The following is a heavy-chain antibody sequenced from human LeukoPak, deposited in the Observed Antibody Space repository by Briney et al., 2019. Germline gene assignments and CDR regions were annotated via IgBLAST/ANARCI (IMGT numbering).Heavy chain of an antibody. CDR1: GFTFSSYS. Sequence: GGSLRLSCAASGFTFSSYSMNWVRQAPGKGLQWVSAISGSGGSTYYSDSVKGRFTISRDNAKNSLYLQMNSLRAEDTAVYYCAELGITMIGGVWGKGTTVTISS. J-gene: IGHJ6*04. CDR3: AELGITMIGGV. D-gene: IGHD3-10*02. CDR2: ISGSGGST. V-gene: IGHV3-23*01.